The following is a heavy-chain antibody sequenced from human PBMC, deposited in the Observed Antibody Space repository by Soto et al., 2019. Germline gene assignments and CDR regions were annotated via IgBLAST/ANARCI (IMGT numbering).Heavy chain of an antibody. Sequence: PGGSLRLSCAGSGFTFSSYAMSWVRQAPGKGLEWVSAISGSGGSTYYADSVKGRFTISRDNSKNTLYLQMNSLRAEDTAVYYCAKDQSDLHWYFDLWGRGTLVTVSS. CDR1: GFTFSSYA. V-gene: IGHV3-23*01. J-gene: IGHJ2*01. CDR3: AKDQSDLHWYFDL. CDR2: ISGSGGST.